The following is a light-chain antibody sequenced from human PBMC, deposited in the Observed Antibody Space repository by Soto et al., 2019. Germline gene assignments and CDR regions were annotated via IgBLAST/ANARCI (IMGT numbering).Light chain of an antibody. CDR2: GNS. V-gene: IGLV1-40*01. J-gene: IGLJ1*01. Sequence: QSVLTQPPSVSGAPGQRVTISCTGSSSNIGAGYDVHWYQQLPGTAPKLLIYGNSNRPSGVPDRFSGSKSGTSASLAITGLQAEDEADYYCQSYDSSISCYYVLGTGSKVT. CDR1: SSNIGAGYD. CDR3: QSYDSSISCYYV.